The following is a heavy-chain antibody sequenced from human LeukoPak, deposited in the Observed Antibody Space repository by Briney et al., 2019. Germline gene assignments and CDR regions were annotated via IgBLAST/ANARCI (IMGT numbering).Heavy chain of an antibody. J-gene: IGHJ4*02. CDR2: IYYSGST. V-gene: IGHV4-39*02. D-gene: IGHD4-17*01. CDR3: ARDYGDYAFDS. CDR1: GGSISSSTCY. Sequence: SETLSLTCSVSGGSISSSTCYWGWIRQPPGQGLDWIGNIYYSGSTYYNPSLKSRVTISVDTSKNQFSLKLTSVTAADTAVYYCARDYGDYAFDSWGQGTLVTVSS.